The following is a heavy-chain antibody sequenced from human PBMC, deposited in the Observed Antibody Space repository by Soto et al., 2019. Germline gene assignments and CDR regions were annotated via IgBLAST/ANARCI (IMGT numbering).Heavy chain of an antibody. CDR2: ITGSGGIT. CDR1: GFTFSSNA. CDR3: AKRSGYDVDF. D-gene: IGHD5-12*01. Sequence: GGSLRLSCAASGFTFSSNAMSWVRRAPGKGLEWVSGITGSGGITDYADSVKGRFTVSRDDSHNTLYLQMNGLRVEDTAVYFCAKRSGYDVDFWGQGSLVTVSS. J-gene: IGHJ4*02. V-gene: IGHV3-23*01.